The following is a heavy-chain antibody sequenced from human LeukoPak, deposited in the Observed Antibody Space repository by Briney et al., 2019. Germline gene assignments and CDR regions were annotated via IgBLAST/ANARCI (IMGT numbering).Heavy chain of an antibody. V-gene: IGHV3-23*01. CDR2: ISGSGGST. J-gene: IGHJ6*02. CDR3: AKVADYYYYYGMDV. Sequence: AISGSGGSTYYADSVKGRFTISRDNSKNTLYLQMNSLRAEDTAVYYCAKVADYYYYYGMDVWGQGTTVTVSS.